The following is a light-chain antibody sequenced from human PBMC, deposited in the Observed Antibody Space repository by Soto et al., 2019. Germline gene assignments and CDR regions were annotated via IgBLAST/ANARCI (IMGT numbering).Light chain of an antibody. CDR2: GTT. CDR3: QQYDNWPAFT. CDR1: QSVNSN. J-gene: IGKJ3*01. Sequence: EIVMTQSPATLSVSPEESATLSCRASQSVNSNLAWYQQKPGQAPRLLIDGTTTRATGILARYSGRGSGKEFTLTISSLQSDDFAVCYCQQYDNWPAFTFGPGIKVDVK. V-gene: IGKV3D-15*01.